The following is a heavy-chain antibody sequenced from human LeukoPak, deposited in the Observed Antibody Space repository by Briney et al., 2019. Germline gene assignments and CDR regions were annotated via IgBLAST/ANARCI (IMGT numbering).Heavy chain of an antibody. J-gene: IGHJ4*02. Sequence: GGSLRLSYAASRFTFSSYAMHWVRQAPGKGLEWVAVISYDGSNKYYADSVKGRFTISRDNSKNTLYLQMNSLRAEDTAVYYCARETNTYYDFWSGYSIDYWGQGTLVTVSS. CDR2: ISYDGSNK. V-gene: IGHV3-30-3*01. CDR3: ARETNTYYDFWSGYSIDY. D-gene: IGHD3-3*01. CDR1: RFTFSSYA.